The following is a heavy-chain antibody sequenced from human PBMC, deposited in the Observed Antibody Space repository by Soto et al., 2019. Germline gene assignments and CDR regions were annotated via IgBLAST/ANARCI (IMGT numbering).Heavy chain of an antibody. CDR1: GFTFSSYS. CDR3: ATQAYWGGDCYARYFDL. J-gene: IGHJ2*01. CDR2: ISSSSSYI. V-gene: IGHV3-21*01. D-gene: IGHD2-21*02. Sequence: PGGSLRLSCAASGFTFSSYSMNWVRQAPGKGLEWVSSISSSSSYIYYADSVKGRFTISRDNAKNSLYLQMNSLRAEDTAVYYCATQAYWGGDCYARYFDLWGRGTLVTVSS.